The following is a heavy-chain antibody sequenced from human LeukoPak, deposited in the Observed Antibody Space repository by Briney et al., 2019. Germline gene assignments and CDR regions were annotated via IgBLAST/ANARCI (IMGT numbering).Heavy chain of an antibody. D-gene: IGHD6-13*01. Sequence: GASVKVSCKASGYTFTGYYMHWARQAPGQGLEWMGWINPNSGNTNYAQKLQGRVTMTTNASTSTAYMELRSLRSDDTAVYYCARVVPPAADDIWGQGTMVTVSS. CDR1: GYTFTGYY. V-gene: IGHV1-18*04. J-gene: IGHJ3*02. CDR3: ARVVPPAADDI. CDR2: INPNSGNT.